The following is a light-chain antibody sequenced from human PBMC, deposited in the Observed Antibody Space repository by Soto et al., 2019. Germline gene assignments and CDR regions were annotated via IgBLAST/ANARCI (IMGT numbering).Light chain of an antibody. Sequence: QSVLTQPASVSGSHGQSSPISCTGTSSDVGGYNYVSWYQQHPGKAPKLMIYDVSNRPSGVSNRFSGSKSGNTASLTISGLQAEDEADYYCSSYTSSSTHNYVFGTGTKVTVL. CDR1: SSDVGGYNY. CDR2: DVS. V-gene: IGLV2-14*01. CDR3: SSYTSSSTHNYV. J-gene: IGLJ1*01.